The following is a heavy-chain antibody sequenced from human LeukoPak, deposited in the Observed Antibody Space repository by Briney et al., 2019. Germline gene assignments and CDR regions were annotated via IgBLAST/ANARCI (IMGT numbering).Heavy chain of an antibody. CDR1: GGSISSYY. CDR3: ARVTHYYDSSGVVDY. V-gene: IGHV4-59*01. D-gene: IGHD3-22*01. Sequence: SETLSLTCTVSGGSISSYYWSWIRQPPGKGLEWIGYIYYSGSTNYNPFLKSRVTISVDTSKNQFSLKLSSVTAADTAVYYCARVTHYYDSSGVVDYWGQGTLVTVSS. CDR2: IYYSGST. J-gene: IGHJ4*02.